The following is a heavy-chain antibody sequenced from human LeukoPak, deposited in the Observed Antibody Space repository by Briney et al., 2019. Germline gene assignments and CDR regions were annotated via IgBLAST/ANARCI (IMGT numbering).Heavy chain of an antibody. CDR1: GGSISSYY. D-gene: IGHD2-15*01. CDR2: IYYSGST. V-gene: IGHV4-59*01. J-gene: IGHJ5*02. CDR3: ARGGNCSGGSCYSDRGWFDP. Sequence: SETLSLTCTVSGGSISSYYWSWIRQPPEKGLEWIGYIYYSGSTNYNSSLKSRVSISVDTSKNQFSLRLTSVTAADTAVYYCARGGNCSGGSCYSDRGWFDPWGQGTLVTVSS.